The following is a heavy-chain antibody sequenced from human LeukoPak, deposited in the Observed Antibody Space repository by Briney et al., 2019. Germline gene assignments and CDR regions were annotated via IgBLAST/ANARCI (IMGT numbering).Heavy chain of an antibody. J-gene: IGHJ4*02. CDR1: GFTVSSNY. V-gene: IGHV3-23*01. CDR2: ISASGGTT. CDR3: ARDRDWNSGFDY. D-gene: IGHD1-7*01. Sequence: GGSLRLSCAASGFTVSSNYMSWVRQAPGKGLEWVSSISASGGTTYYADSVKGRFTISRDNSKNTFNLQMNSLRAEDTAVYYCARDRDWNSGFDYWGQGTLVTVSS.